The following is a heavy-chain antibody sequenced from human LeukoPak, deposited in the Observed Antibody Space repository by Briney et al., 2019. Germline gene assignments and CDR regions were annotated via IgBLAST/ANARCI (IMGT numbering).Heavy chain of an antibody. J-gene: IGHJ4*02. CDR1: GGTFSSYA. V-gene: IGHV1-69*13. CDR2: IIPIFGTA. D-gene: IGHD3-10*01. CDR3: ATTPGKLWFGELSR. Sequence: ASVKVFCKASGGTFSSYAISWVRQAPGQGLEWMGGIIPIFGTANYAQKFQGRVTITADESTSTAYMELSSLRSEDTAVYYCATTPGKLWFGELSRWGQGTLVTVSS.